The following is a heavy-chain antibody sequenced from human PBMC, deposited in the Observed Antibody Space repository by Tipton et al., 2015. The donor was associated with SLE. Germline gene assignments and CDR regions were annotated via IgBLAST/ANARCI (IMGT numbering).Heavy chain of an antibody. CDR1: GFDFSSYS. J-gene: IGHJ4*02. CDR2: ISNNGGNP. CDR3: ARRATTNSYDY. V-gene: IGHV3-64*01. D-gene: IGHD1-26*01. Sequence: LRLSCAASGFDFSSYSMHWVRQTPGKGLEYVSAISNNGGNPYYANSVKGRFTISRDDSKNMLYLQMGSLRDEDMGVYYCARRATTNSYDYWSRGTLVTVSS.